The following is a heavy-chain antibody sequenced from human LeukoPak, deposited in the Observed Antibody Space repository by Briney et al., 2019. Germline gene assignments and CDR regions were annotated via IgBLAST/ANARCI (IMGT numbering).Heavy chain of an antibody. D-gene: IGHD3-22*01. Sequence: SETLSLTCAVSGGSISSGGYSWSWIRQPPGKGLEWIGYIYHSGSTYYNPSLKSRVTISVDRSKNRFSLKLSSVTAADTAVYYCARGDDSSGYVYFQHWGQGTLVTVSS. V-gene: IGHV4-30-2*01. CDR2: IYHSGST. J-gene: IGHJ1*01. CDR3: ARGDDSSGYVYFQH. CDR1: GGSISSGGYS.